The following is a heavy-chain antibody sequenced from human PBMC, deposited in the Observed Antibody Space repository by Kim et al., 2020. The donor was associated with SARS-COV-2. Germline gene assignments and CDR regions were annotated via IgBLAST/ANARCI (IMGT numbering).Heavy chain of an antibody. CDR1: GFTFSSYG. V-gene: IGHV3-30*18. CDR2: ISYDGSNK. CDR3: AKEVYSSSWNKGFDY. Sequence: GGSLRLSCAASGFTFSSYGMPWVRQAPGKGLEWVAVISYDGSNKYYADSVKGRFTISRDTSKNTLYLQMNSLTAEDTAVYYCAKEVYSSSWNKGFDYWR. J-gene: IGHJ3*01. D-gene: IGHD6-13*01.